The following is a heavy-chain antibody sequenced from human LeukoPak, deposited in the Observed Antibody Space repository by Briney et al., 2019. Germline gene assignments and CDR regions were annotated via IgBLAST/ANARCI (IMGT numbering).Heavy chain of an antibody. J-gene: IGHJ4*02. CDR3: ARSISGLGD. V-gene: IGHV6-1*01. Sequence: SQTLSLTCAISGDSVSSNSAAWNWIRRSPSRGLEWLGRTYYRSKWYNDYAVSVKGRITISADTSKNRFSLQLNSVTPEDTAVYYCARSISGLGDWGQGTLVTVSS. CDR1: GDSVSSNSAA. D-gene: IGHD3-10*01. CDR2: TYYRSKWYN.